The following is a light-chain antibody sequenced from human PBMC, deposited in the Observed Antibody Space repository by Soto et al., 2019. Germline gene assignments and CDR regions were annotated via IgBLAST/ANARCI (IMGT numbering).Light chain of an antibody. V-gene: IGKV4-1*01. CDR2: WAS. CDR1: QTVLYSPNSKNY. CDR3: HQYYNTPLT. J-gene: IGKJ4*01. Sequence: DIVMTQSPDSLAVSLGERATINCKSSQTVLYSPNSKNYLAWYQQKPGQPPKLLIYWASTRESGVPDRFSGSGSATDFTLTISSLQAEDVAVYYCHQYYNTPLTFGGGTKVEIK.